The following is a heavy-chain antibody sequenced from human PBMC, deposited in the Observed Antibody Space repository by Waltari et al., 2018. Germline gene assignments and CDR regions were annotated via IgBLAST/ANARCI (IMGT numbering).Heavy chain of an antibody. CDR2: ITYDGSNK. CDR3: AKDHVVVVPGGMTKVFDY. Sequence: QVHLVESGGGVVQPGGSLRLYCDASGFIFRRYGEPWVRQAPGKGLEWVAFITYDGSNKYYADSMKGRFTVSRDNSKNTLFLQMNTLRAEDTAVYYCAKDHVVVVPGGMTKVFDYWGQGTLVTVSS. J-gene: IGHJ4*02. V-gene: IGHV3-30*02. CDR1: GFIFRRYG. D-gene: IGHD2-2*01.